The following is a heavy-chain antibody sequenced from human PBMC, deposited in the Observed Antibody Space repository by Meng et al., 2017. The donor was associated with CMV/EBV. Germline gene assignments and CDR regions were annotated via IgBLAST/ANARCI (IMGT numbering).Heavy chain of an antibody. Sequence: SETLSLTCTVSGGSISSSSYYWGWIRQPPGKGLEWIGSIYYSGSTYYNPSLKSRVTISVDTSKNQFSLKLSSVTAADMAVYYCAISERAYYDILTGYYNVAFDIWGQGTMVTVSS. D-gene: IGHD3-9*01. CDR2: IYYSGST. V-gene: IGHV4-39*07. J-gene: IGHJ3*02. CDR1: GGSISSSSYY. CDR3: AISERAYYDILTGYYNVAFDI.